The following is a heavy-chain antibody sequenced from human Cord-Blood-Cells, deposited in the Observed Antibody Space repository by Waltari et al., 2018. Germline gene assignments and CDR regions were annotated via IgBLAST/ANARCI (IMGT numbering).Heavy chain of an antibody. V-gene: IGHV1-69*01. D-gene: IGHD6-13*01. CDR1: GGTFSSYA. CDR3: ARVRCRIAAAGISDAFDI. Sequence: QVQLVQSGAEVKKPGSSVKVSCKASGGTFSSYAISWVRQAPGQGLEWMGGIIPILGTANDAQKFQGRVTITADESTSTAYMELSSLRSEDTAVYYCARVRCRIAAAGISDAFDIWGQGTMVTVSS. CDR2: IIPILGTA. J-gene: IGHJ3*02.